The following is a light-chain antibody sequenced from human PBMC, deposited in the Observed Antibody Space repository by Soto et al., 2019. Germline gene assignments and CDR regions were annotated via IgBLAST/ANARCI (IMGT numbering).Light chain of an antibody. CDR2: GAS. Sequence: EIVMTQSPATLSVSPGNRATLSCRASQSVSSNYLAWFQQKPGQAPRLLIYGASSRAAGIPDRFSGSGSGTEFTLTISSLEPEDFAVYYCQVRTNWSIAFGRGTRLEI. CDR1: QSVSSNY. J-gene: IGKJ5*01. CDR3: QVRTNWSIA. V-gene: IGKV3D-20*02.